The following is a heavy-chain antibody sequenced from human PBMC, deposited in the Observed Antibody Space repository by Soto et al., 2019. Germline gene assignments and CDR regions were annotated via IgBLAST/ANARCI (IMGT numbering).Heavy chain of an antibody. V-gene: IGHV3-9*01. Sequence: EVQLVESGGGLVQPGRSLRLSCAASGFTFDDYAMHWVRQAPGKGLEWVSGISWNSGSIGYADSVKGRFTISRDNAKNSLYLQMNSLRPEDTALYYCAKDSRIAAAANLDYWGQGTLVTVSS. J-gene: IGHJ4*02. CDR2: ISWNSGSI. CDR1: GFTFDDYA. D-gene: IGHD6-13*01. CDR3: AKDSRIAAAANLDY.